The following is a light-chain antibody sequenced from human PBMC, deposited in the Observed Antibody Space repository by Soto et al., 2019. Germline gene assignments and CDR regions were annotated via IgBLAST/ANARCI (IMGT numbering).Light chain of an antibody. CDR1: QGIGDT. CDR3: QPYNNWPLT. Sequence: EVVRRQSPATLSVSPGAGATLSCRASQGIGDTLAWYQHKPGQTPRLLIYDTSTRATGVPTRFSGSRSGAEGTLTINSLKSEDFEVYYGQPYNNWPLTFGGGTKVDIK. CDR2: DTS. J-gene: IGKJ4*01. V-gene: IGKV3-15*01.